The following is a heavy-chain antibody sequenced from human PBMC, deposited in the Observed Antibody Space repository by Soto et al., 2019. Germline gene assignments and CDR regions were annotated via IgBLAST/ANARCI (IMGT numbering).Heavy chain of an antibody. V-gene: IGHV3-23*01. CDR3: AKARDQQWVRLPFDY. CDR2: FSATSENT. D-gene: IGHD6-19*01. J-gene: IGHJ4*02. Sequence: EVPLLESGGGLVQPGGSLRLSCVGSGFFFSSYTMTWVRQAPGKGLEWVSSFSATSENTYYADSVRSRFTISRDNSKNTLFLQMNSLTAEDTAMYYCAKARDQQWVRLPFDYWGQGILVIVSS. CDR1: GFFFSSYT.